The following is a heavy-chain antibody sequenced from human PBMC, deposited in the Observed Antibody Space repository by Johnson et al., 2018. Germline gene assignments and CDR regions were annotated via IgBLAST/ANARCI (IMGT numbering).Heavy chain of an antibody. V-gene: IGHV3-33*01. CDR2: IWYDGSNK. D-gene: IGHD5/OR15-5a*01. J-gene: IGHJ6*04. CDR3: TRGRSTPDV. CDR1: GFTFSTYG. Sequence: QVQLVESGGGLVQPSRSLRLSCAASGFTFSTYGMPWVRQAPGKGLAWVSVIWYDGSNKFYANSVKGRFTISRDDSKSIAYRQMNSLKTEDTAVYYCTRGRSTPDVWGKGTTVTVSS.